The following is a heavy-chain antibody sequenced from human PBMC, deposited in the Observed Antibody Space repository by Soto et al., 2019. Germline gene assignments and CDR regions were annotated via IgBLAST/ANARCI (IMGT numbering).Heavy chain of an antibody. J-gene: IGHJ6*02. CDR1: GFTFSSYG. V-gene: IGHV3-30*18. Sequence: HPGGSLRLSCAAPGFTFSSYGMHWVRQAPGKGLEWVAVISYDGSNKYYADSVKGRFTISRDNSKNKLYLQMNSLRAEDTAVYYCANQFYPPYYYYYGMDVWGQGTTVTVSS. CDR3: ANQFYPPYYYYYGMDV. CDR2: ISYDGSNK.